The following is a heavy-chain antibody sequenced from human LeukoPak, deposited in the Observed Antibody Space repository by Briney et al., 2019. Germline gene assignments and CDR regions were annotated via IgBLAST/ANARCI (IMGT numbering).Heavy chain of an antibody. D-gene: IGHD5-18*01. J-gene: IGHJ3*02. Sequence: GGSLRLSCAASGFTFSDYYMSWIRQAPGKGLEWVSYIRTSDDTIYYADSVKGRFTISRDNAKNSLFLQMNSLRAEDTAVYYCARDRLRGYSYPDAFDIWGQGTMVTVSS. V-gene: IGHV3-11*01. CDR3: ARDRLRGYSYPDAFDI. CDR1: GFTFSDYY. CDR2: IRTSDDTI.